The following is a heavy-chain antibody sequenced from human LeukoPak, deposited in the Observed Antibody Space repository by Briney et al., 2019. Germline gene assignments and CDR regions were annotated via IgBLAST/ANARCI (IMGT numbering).Heavy chain of an antibody. V-gene: IGHV1-2*02. CDR1: GSTFTGYY. CDR2: INPNSGGT. CDR3: AKELRFLEWPQYNGWFDS. J-gene: IGHJ5*01. D-gene: IGHD3-3*01. Sequence: ASVKVSCKASGSTFTGYYMHWVRQAPGQGLEWMGWINPNSGGTNYAQKFQGRVTMTRDTSISTAYMELSSLRADDTAIYYCAKELRFLEWPQYNGWFDSWGQGILVSVST.